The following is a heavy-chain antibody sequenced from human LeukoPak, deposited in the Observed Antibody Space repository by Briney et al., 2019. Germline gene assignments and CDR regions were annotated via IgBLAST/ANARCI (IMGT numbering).Heavy chain of an antibody. V-gene: IGHV3-7*01. CDR3: ARDDSSGRYYFDY. Sequence: GGSLRLSCAASGFTFSSYAMSWVRQAPGKGLEWVANIDQDGSEKYYVDSVRGRFTISRDNAKNSLYLQMNSLRAEDTAVYYCARDDSSGRYYFDYWGQGTLVAVSS. D-gene: IGHD3-22*01. CDR1: GFTFSSYA. J-gene: IGHJ4*02. CDR2: IDQDGSEK.